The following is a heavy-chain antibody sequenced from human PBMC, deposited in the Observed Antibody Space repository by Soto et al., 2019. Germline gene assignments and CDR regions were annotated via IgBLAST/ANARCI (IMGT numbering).Heavy chain of an antibody. Sequence: GGSLRLSCAASGFTFSSYSMDWVRQAPGKGLVWVSYITSGSSTIHYADSVKGRFAISRDNAKNSLFLQMNSLRVEDTAVYYCVRDAGSLGYWGQGTLVTVSS. D-gene: IGHD3-10*01. J-gene: IGHJ4*02. CDR2: ITSGSSTI. CDR1: GFTFSSYS. V-gene: IGHV3-48*01. CDR3: VRDAGSLGY.